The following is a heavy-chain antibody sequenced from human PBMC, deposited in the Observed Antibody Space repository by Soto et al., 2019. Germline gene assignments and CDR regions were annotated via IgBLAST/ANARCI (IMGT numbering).Heavy chain of an antibody. Sequence: ESGPTLVNPTPTLTLTCTFSGFSLSTSGVGVGWIRQPPGTALAWLALIYWHDDKRYSPSLKSRLPNTKHTSKNQVVLTMTNMDPVDTATYYCARTLYDFWSGYLKASDAFDIWVQGTMVTVSS. CDR2: IYWHDDK. D-gene: IGHD3-3*01. V-gene: IGHV2-5*01. CDR1: GFSLSTSGVG. J-gene: IGHJ3*02. CDR3: ARTLYDFWSGYLKASDAFDI.